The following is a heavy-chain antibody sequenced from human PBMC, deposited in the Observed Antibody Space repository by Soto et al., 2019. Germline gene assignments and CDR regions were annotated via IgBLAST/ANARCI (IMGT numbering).Heavy chain of an antibody. Sequence: GVSXRLSCASSGFTFITYAMSWFRQAPGKGLEWVSAISRDGYDIYYADSVKGRFTISRYNSKHMLFLQMNSLRTEDTAVYYCAHTRGYGVFDDYDIWGQGAMVTV. CDR2: ISRDGYDI. CDR1: GFTFITYA. V-gene: IGHV3-23*01. CDR3: AHTRGYGVFDDYDI. D-gene: IGHD4-17*01. J-gene: IGHJ3*02.